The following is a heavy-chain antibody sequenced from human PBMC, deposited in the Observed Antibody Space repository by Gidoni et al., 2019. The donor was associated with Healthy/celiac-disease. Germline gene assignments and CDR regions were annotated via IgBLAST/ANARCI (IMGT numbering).Heavy chain of an antibody. CDR1: GFTFSSYA. D-gene: IGHD5-12*01. CDR2: ISYDGSNK. CDR3: ARDWGLGRLRLDDAFDI. V-gene: IGHV3-30*04. Sequence: QVQLVESGGGVVQPGRSLRLSCAASGFTFSSYAMHWVRQAPGKGLEWVAVISYDGSNKYYADSVKGRFTISRDNSKNTLYLQMNSLRAEDTAVYYCARDWGLGRLRLDDAFDIWGQGTMATVSS. J-gene: IGHJ3*02.